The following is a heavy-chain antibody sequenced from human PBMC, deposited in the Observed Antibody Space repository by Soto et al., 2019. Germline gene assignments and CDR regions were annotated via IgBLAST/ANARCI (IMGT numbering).Heavy chain of an antibody. CDR3: ASTVLLWFGELLMNWFGP. D-gene: IGHD3-10*01. J-gene: IGHJ5*02. Sequence: SETLSLTCTVSGGSISSSSYYWGWIRQPPGKGLEWIGSIYYSGSTYYNPSLKSRVTISVDTSKNQFSLKLSSVTAADTAVYYCASTVLLWFGELLMNWFGPWGQGTLVTVSS. CDR1: GGSISSSSYY. V-gene: IGHV4-39*01. CDR2: IYYSGST.